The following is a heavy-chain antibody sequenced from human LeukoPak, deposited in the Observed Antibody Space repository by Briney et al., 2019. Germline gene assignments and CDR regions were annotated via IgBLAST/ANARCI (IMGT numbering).Heavy chain of an antibody. D-gene: IGHD5-18*01. V-gene: IGHV4-34*01. Sequence: PSETPSLTCAVYGGSFSGYYWSWIRQPPGKGLEWIGEINHSGSTNYKPSLKSRVTISVDTSKNQFSLKLSSVTAADTAVYYCARGTVEDSYGYGLDSYYYMDVWGKGTTVTVSS. CDR3: ARGTVEDSYGYGLDSYYYMDV. CDR1: GGSFSGYY. J-gene: IGHJ6*03. CDR2: INHSGST.